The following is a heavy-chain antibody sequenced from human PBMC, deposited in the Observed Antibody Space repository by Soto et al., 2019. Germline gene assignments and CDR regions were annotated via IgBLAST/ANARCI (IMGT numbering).Heavy chain of an antibody. CDR1: GDSVSSNSAA. Sequence: SQTLSLTCAISGDSVSSNSAAWNWIRQSPSRGLEWLGRTYYRSKWYNDYAVSVKSRITINPDTSKNQSSLQLNSVTPEDTAVYYCASEGLVGAGYYYYGMDVWGQGTTVTVSS. CDR3: ASEGLVGAGYYYYGMDV. D-gene: IGHD1-26*01. V-gene: IGHV6-1*01. CDR2: TYYRSKWYN. J-gene: IGHJ6*02.